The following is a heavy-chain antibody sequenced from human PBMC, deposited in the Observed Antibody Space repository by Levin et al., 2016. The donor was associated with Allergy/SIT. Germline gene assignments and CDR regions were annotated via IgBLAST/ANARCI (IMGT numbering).Heavy chain of an antibody. V-gene: IGHV1-69*13. CDR1: GGTFSSYA. CDR2: IIPIFGTA. CDR3: ARGRWPSPDYGDYDGNDAFDI. Sequence: SVKVSCKASGGTFSSYAISWVRQAPGQGLEWMGGIIPIFGTANYAQKFQGRVTITADESTSTAYMELSSLRSEDTAVYYCARGRWPSPDYGDYDGNDAFDIWGQGTMVTVSS. J-gene: IGHJ3*02. D-gene: IGHD4-17*01.